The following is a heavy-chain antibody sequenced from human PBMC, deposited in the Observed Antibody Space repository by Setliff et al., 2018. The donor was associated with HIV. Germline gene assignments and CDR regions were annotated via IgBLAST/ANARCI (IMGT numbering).Heavy chain of an antibody. Sequence: PSETLSLTCTVSGGSISSGDYYWSWIRQPPGKGLEWVGSIFHSGGIYYNPSLKSRVTISVDTSRNECSLKLTSVTAADTAVYYCARDIISRVGAFDIWGQGTMVTVSS. D-gene: IGHD3-3*02. CDR3: ARDIISRVGAFDI. CDR1: GGSISSGDYY. J-gene: IGHJ3*02. V-gene: IGHV4-39*07. CDR2: IFHSGGI.